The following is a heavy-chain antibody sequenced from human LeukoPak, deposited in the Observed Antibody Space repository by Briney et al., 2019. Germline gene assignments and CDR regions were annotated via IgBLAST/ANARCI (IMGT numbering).Heavy chain of an antibody. D-gene: IGHD2-15*01. CDR2: IYYSGST. Sequence: SETLSLTCAVYGGTFSGYYWTWLRQPPGKGLEWIGSIYYSGSTYYNPSLKSRVTISVDTSKNQFSLKLSSVTAADTAVYYCARGEGILRPDYWGQGTLVTVSS. CDR3: ARGEGILRPDY. J-gene: IGHJ4*02. V-gene: IGHV4-34*01. CDR1: GGTFSGYY.